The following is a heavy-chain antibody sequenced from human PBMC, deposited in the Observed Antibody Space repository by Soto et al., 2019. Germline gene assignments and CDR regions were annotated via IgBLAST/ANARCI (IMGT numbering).Heavy chain of an antibody. CDR1: GFTFSNHG. D-gene: IGHD6-19*01. J-gene: IGHJ4*02. CDR2: IWYDGTNR. CDR3: ARESSSGRRDRIDY. V-gene: IGHV3-33*01. Sequence: QVKLVESGGGVVQPGRSLRLSCAASGFTFSNHGMHWVRQAPGKGLEWVTVIWYDGTNRLYADSVKGRFTISRDISENTVFLQMNSLRAEETAVYYCARESSSGRRDRIDYWGEGTLGTVAS.